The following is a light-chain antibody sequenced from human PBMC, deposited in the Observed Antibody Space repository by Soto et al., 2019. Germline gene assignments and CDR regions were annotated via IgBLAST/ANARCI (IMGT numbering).Light chain of an antibody. J-gene: IGKJ5*01. Sequence: EIVLTQSPATLSLSPGERATLSCRASQSVASYLAWYQQKPGQAPRLLIYDASTRATGIPARFSGSGSGTDFTLTISSLEPVDFAVYYCQQRISWPLTFGQGTRLEIK. CDR1: QSVASY. CDR3: QQRISWPLT. V-gene: IGKV3-11*01. CDR2: DAS.